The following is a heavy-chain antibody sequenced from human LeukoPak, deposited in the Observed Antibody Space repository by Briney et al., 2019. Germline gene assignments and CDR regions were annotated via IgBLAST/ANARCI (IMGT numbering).Heavy chain of an antibody. D-gene: IGHD6-13*01. CDR2: ISGSGGST. CDR3: AREDSSSWARPLGYFDY. J-gene: IGHJ4*02. V-gene: IGHV3-23*01. CDR1: GFTFSSYA. Sequence: GGSLRLSCAASGFTFSSYAMSWVRQAPGKGLEWVSAISGSGGSTYYADSVKGRFTISRDNSKNTLYLQMNSLRAEDTAVYYCAREDSSSWARPLGYFDYWGQGTLVTVSS.